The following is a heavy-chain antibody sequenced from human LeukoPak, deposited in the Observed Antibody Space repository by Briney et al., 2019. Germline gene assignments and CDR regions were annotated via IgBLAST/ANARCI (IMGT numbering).Heavy chain of an antibody. J-gene: IGHJ4*02. CDR3: AREPGIAAADHFDY. CDR2: IYYSGST. Sequence: PSETLSLTCTVSGGSISSSSYYWGWIRQPPGKGLEWIGSIYYSGSTYYNPSLKSRVTISVDTSKNQFSLKPSSVTAADTAVYYCAREPGIAAADHFDYWGQGTLVTVSS. CDR1: GGSISSSSYY. D-gene: IGHD6-13*01. V-gene: IGHV4-39*02.